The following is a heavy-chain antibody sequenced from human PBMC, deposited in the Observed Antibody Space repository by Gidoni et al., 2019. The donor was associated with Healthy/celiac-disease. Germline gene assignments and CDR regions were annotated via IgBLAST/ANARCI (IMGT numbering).Heavy chain of an antibody. Sequence: QLQLQESGPGLVKPSETLSLTCTVSGGSLSSSSYYWGWIRQPPGKGLEWIGSIYFSGSTYYNPSLKSRVTISVDTSKNQFSLKLSSVTAADTAVYYCASTGGTYYDFWSGYFTSAFDIWGQGTMVTVSS. CDR2: IYFSGST. D-gene: IGHD3-3*01. CDR1: GGSLSSSSYY. J-gene: IGHJ3*02. CDR3: ASTGGTYYDFWSGYFTSAFDI. V-gene: IGHV4-39*01.